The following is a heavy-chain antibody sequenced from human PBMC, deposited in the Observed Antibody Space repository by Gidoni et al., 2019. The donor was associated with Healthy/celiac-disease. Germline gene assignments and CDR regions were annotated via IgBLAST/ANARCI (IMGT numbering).Heavy chain of an antibody. D-gene: IGHD6-13*01. V-gene: IGHV3-9*01. CDR3: AKAAAAGTKTADFDY. J-gene: IGHJ4*02. Sequence: EVQLVESGGGLVQPGRSLRLSCAASGFPFDDYAIHWVRQAPGKGLEWVSGISWNSGSIGYADSVKGRFTISRDNAKNSLYLQMNSLRAEDTALYYCAKAAAAGTKTADFDYWGQGTLVTVSS. CDR1: GFPFDDYA. CDR2: ISWNSGSI.